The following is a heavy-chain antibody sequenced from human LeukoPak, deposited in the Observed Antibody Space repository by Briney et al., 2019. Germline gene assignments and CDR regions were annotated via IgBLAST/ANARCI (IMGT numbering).Heavy chain of an antibody. Sequence: PGGSLRLSCAASGFTFSSYAMHWVRQAPGKGLEWVAVISYDGSNKYYADSVKGRFTISRDNSKNTLYLQMNSLRAEDTAVYYCAKAADYVWGSYLRAHYYYYGMDVWGQGTTVTVSS. CDR1: GFTFSSYA. V-gene: IGHV3-30*04. D-gene: IGHD3-16*02. J-gene: IGHJ6*02. CDR2: ISYDGSNK. CDR3: AKAADYVWGSYLRAHYYYYGMDV.